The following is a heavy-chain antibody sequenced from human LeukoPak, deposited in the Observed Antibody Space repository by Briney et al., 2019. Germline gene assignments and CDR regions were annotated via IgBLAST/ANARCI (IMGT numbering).Heavy chain of an antibody. CDR2: IYSGGST. CDR3: ARDPGRTGFDY. D-gene: IGHD1/OR15-1a*01. V-gene: IGHV3-53*01. J-gene: IGHJ4*02. Sequence: GGSLRLSCAASGFTVSSNYMSWVRQAPGKGLEWVSVIYSGGSTYYADSVKGRFTISRDNAKNSLYLRMTSLRAEDTAVYYCARDPGRTGFDYWGQGTLVTVSS. CDR1: GFTVSSNY.